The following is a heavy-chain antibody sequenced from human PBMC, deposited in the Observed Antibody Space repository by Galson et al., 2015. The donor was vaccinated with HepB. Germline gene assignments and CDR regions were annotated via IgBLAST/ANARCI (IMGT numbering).Heavy chain of an antibody. CDR1: GFTFSRYA. J-gene: IGHJ4*02. CDR2: IWYDGSDK. Sequence: LRLSCAASGFTFSRYAMHWVRQAPGKVLEWVAVIWYDGSDKYYADSVKGRFTISRDNSKNTLYLQMNSLRAEDTAVYYCATDRERDGNNAGFDYWGQGTLVIVSS. D-gene: IGHD5-24*01. V-gene: IGHV3-33*01. CDR3: ATDRERDGNNAGFDY.